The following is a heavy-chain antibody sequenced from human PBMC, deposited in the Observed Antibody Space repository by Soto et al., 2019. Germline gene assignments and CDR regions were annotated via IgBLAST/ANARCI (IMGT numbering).Heavy chain of an antibody. J-gene: IGHJ5*02. CDR1: GGFLSESY. D-gene: IGHD1-1*01. V-gene: IGHV4-34*01. CDR3: VRIPYHLPAPVLWRDP. Sequence: KTSETLSLTCAVYGGFLSESYWTWIRQPPGKGLEWIGEINHVGGTNYNPALKSRVTMSVDTSQHPFSLRLISVTAADSAMYFCVRIPYHLPAPVLWRDPWGPATPVSVSS. CDR2: INHVGGT.